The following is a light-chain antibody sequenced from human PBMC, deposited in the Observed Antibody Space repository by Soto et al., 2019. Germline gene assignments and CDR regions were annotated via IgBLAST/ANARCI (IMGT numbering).Light chain of an antibody. Sequence: DIQMTQSPSSLSAFVGDRVTITCRASQSISIYLNWYQQKPGKAPKLLINVASSLQGGVPSRFSGSGSGTDFTLAISSLQPEDFATYYYQQVSSTPQTFGGGTKVEIK. J-gene: IGKJ4*01. CDR1: QSISIY. V-gene: IGKV1-39*01. CDR2: VAS. CDR3: QQVSSTPQT.